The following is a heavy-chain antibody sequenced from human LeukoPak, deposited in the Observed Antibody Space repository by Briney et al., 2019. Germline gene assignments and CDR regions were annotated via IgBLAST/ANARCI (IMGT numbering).Heavy chain of an antibody. J-gene: IGHJ6*02. Sequence: GASVKVSCKASGYTFTSYDINWVRQATGQGLEWMGWMNPNSGNTGYAQKFQGRVTMNRNTSISTAYMELSSLRSEDTAVYYCARGVVVRQWLVRRDYYYGMDVWGQGTTVTVSS. V-gene: IGHV1-8*01. CDR2: MNPNSGNT. D-gene: IGHD6-19*01. CDR3: ARGVVVRQWLVRRDYYYGMDV. CDR1: GYTFTSYD.